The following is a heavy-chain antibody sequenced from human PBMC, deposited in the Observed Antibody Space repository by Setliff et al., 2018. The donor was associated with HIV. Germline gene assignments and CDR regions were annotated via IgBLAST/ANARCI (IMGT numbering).Heavy chain of an antibody. CDR3: ARQNRGGRTVMTRGAFDS. CDR2: IYTSGST. Sequence: SETLSLTCTVSGGSISSGSYYWSWIRQPAGKGLEWIGHIYTSGSTNYNPSLKSRVTMSVDTSKNQLSLEVSSVTATDTAVYYCARQNRGGRTVMTRGAFDSWGQGTRVTVSS. CDR1: GGSISSGSYY. V-gene: IGHV4-61*09. D-gene: IGHD3-16*01. J-gene: IGHJ4*02.